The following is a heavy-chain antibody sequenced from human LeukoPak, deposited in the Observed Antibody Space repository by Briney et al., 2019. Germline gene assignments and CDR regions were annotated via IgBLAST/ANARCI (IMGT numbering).Heavy chain of an antibody. J-gene: IGHJ4*02. Sequence: PGGSLRLSCAASGFTFSSYWMSWVRQAPGKGLEWVANIKQDGSEKYYVDSVKGRFTISRDNAKNSLYPQMNSLRAEDTAVYYCAREGGYSSSLYWGQGTLVTVSS. D-gene: IGHD6-13*01. CDR3: AREGGYSSSLY. CDR2: IKQDGSEK. CDR1: GFTFSSYW. V-gene: IGHV3-7*03.